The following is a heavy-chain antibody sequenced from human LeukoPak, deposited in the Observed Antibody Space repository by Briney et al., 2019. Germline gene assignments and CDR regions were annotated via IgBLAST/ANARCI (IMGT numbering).Heavy chain of an antibody. Sequence: GGSLTLSCAASGFTFNNYAMSWDRQPPGKGLEWVSAISASGGGTNYADSVKGRFIISRDNSKNTLYLQMNSLRAEDTAVYYCAKDPQRYCSGGSCLYFDYWGQGTLVTVSS. CDR3: AKDPQRYCSGGSCLYFDY. CDR2: ISASGGGT. D-gene: IGHD2-15*01. V-gene: IGHV3-23*01. CDR1: GFTFNNYA. J-gene: IGHJ4*02.